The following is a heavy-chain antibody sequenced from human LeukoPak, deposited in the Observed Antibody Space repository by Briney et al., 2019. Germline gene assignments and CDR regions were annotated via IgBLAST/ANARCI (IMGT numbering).Heavy chain of an antibody. J-gene: IGHJ3*02. V-gene: IGHV1-46*01. D-gene: IGHD1-14*01. Sequence: ASVKVSCKASGYTFTSYYMHWVRQAPGQGLEWMGIINPSGGSTIYAQKFQGRVTMTEDTSTDTAYMELSSLRSEDTAVYYCATGALTFDIWGQGTMVTVSS. CDR1: GYTFTSYY. CDR3: ATGALTFDI. CDR2: INPSGGST.